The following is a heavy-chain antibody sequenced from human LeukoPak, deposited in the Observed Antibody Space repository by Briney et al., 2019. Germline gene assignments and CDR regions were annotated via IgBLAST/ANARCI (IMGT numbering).Heavy chain of an antibody. V-gene: IGHV3-30*18. Sequence: GGSLRLSCAASGFIFSSYGTYRVRHAPRKGLEWVGIISYDGSNQFYADSVKSRFTISRDNSKNTLYLQMNNLIPEDTAVYYCAKDVEGWGQGTLVTVSA. CDR2: ISYDGSNQ. CDR1: GFIFSSYG. CDR3: AKDVEG. J-gene: IGHJ4*02.